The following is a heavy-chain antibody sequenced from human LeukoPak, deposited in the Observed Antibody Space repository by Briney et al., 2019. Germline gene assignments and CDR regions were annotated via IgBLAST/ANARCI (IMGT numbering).Heavy chain of an antibody. D-gene: IGHD1-26*01. V-gene: IGHV3-30-3*01. CDR2: ISYDGSNK. CDR1: GFTFSSYA. J-gene: IGHJ4*02. CDR3: ARGRVGTFDY. Sequence: PGGSLRLSCAASGFTFSSYAMHWVRQAPGKGLEWVAVISYDGSNKYYADSVKGRFTISRDSSKNTLYLQMNSLRAEDTAVYYCARGRVGTFDYWGQGTLVTVSS.